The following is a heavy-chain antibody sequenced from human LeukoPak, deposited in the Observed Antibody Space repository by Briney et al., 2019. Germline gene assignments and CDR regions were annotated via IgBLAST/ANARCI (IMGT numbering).Heavy chain of an antibody. J-gene: IGHJ4*02. Sequence: PGGSLRLSCAASGFTFSSYAMSWVRQAPGKGLEWVSAISGSGGSTYYPDSVKGRFTISRDNSKNTLYLQMNSLRAEDTAIYYCAKDPVGDSSGYGVDYWGQGTLVTVSS. CDR3: AKDPVGDSSGYGVDY. CDR1: GFTFSSYA. D-gene: IGHD3-22*01. V-gene: IGHV3-23*01. CDR2: ISGSGGST.